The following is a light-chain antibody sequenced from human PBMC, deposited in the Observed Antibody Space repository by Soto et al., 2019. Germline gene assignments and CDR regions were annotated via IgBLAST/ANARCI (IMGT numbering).Light chain of an antibody. CDR3: QQSFSTPPT. V-gene: IGKV3-11*01. CDR2: DAS. J-gene: IGKJ1*01. CDR1: QSVGSY. Sequence: EIVLTQSPVTLSLSPGERATLSCRASQSVGSYLAWYQQKPGQAPRLLIYDASNRATGIPSRFSGSGSGTDFTLTISSLQPEDFASYYCQQSFSTPPTFGQGTKVE.